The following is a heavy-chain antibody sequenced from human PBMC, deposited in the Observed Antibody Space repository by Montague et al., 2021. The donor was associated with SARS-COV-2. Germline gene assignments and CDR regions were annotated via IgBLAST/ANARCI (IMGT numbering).Heavy chain of an antibody. CDR3: ARVRLTGTTAPYFDY. CDR2: IYYSGIT. J-gene: IGHJ4*02. Sequence: SETLSLTCTVSGDSIRSYYWSWIRQPPGKGLEWIGNIYYSGITNYNPSLKSRVTTSIDTSKNQFSLRLSSVTAADTAVYYCARVRLTGTTAPYFDYRGQGTLVTVSS. D-gene: IGHD1-1*01. CDR1: GDSIRSYY. V-gene: IGHV4-59*01.